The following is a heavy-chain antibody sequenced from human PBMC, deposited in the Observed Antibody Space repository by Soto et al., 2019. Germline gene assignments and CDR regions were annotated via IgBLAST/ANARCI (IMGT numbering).Heavy chain of an antibody. V-gene: IGHV1-8*01. CDR3: ARGRTNVIFGVVIPGYYYYGMDV. CDR2: MNPNSGNT. D-gene: IGHD3-3*01. CDR1: GYTFTSYD. J-gene: IGHJ6*02. Sequence: ASVKVSCKASGYTFTSYDINWVRQATGQGLEWMGWMNPNSGNTGYAQKFQGRVTMTRNTSISTAYMELSSLRSEDTAVYYCARGRTNVIFGVVIPGYYYYGMDVWGQGTTVTVSS.